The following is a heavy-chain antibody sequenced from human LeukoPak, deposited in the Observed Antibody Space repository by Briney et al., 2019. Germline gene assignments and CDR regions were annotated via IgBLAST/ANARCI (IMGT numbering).Heavy chain of an antibody. J-gene: IGHJ5*02. Sequence: GESLKISCKGSAYSFSDYWIVWVRQLPGKGLDYMGLIYPGDSDTRYSPSFQGQVTISADKSISTAYLQWSSLKASDTAMYYCARHPYYYDSSGYYNWFDPWGQGTLVTVSS. CDR2: IYPGDSDT. CDR3: ARHPYYYDSSGYYNWFDP. V-gene: IGHV5-51*01. D-gene: IGHD3-22*01. CDR1: AYSFSDYW.